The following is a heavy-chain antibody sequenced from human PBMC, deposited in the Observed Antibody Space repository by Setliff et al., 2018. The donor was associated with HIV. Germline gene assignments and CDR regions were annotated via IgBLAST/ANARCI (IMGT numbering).Heavy chain of an antibody. D-gene: IGHD3-16*02. CDR3: ARDSVDYVWGSYRPIYWYFDL. V-gene: IGHV3-73*01. CDR1: GFTFSGSA. J-gene: IGHJ2*01. Sequence: PGGSLRLSCAASGFTFSGSAMHWVRQASGKGLEWVGRIRSKPNNYATEYAASVKGRFTISRDDSKNTAYLQMNSLRAEDTAVYYCARDSVDYVWGSYRPIYWYFDLWGRGTLVTVSS. CDR2: IRSKPNNYAT.